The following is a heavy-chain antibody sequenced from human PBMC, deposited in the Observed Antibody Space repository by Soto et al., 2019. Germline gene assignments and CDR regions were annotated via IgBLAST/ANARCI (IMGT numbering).Heavy chain of an antibody. J-gene: IGHJ4*02. D-gene: IGHD2-8*02. V-gene: IGHV4-39*01. Sequence: SETLSLTCHVSGGSISSPSYNWGWVRQPPGKGPEWIGTVFYSGTTQYNPSLRSRLAMSVDTSKSQVSLTLTSVTAADTAVYYCTTLASGHFDSWGQGAQVTVSS. CDR2: VFYSGTT. CDR3: TTLASGHFDS. CDR1: GGSISSPSYN.